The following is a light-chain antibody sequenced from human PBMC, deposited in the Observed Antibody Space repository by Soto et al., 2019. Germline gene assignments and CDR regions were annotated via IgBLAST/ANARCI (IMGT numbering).Light chain of an antibody. CDR2: NVD. V-gene: IGLV2-14*03. CDR1: SSDVGGHNY. CDR3: SSYADSSTVV. J-gene: IGLJ2*01. Sequence: QSALTQVASVSASPGQSITISCTGTSSDVGGHNYVSWYQQHPGKAPKLMIYNVDYRPSGVSNRFSGSKSGNTASLTISGLQADDEAYYYCSSYADSSTVVFGGGTKVPS.